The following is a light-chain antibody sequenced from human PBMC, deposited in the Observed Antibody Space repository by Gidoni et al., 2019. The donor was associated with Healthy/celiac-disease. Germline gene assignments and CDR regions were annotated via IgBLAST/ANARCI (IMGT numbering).Light chain of an antibody. Sequence: DIQMTQSPSSLSASVGDRVTITCRASQRISSYLNWYQQKQGKAPKLLIYAASSLQSGVPSRFSGSGSGTDFTLTISSLQPEDSATYYCQQRYSTPPWTFGQGTKVEIK. CDR1: QRISSY. V-gene: IGKV1-39*01. CDR2: AAS. J-gene: IGKJ1*01. CDR3: QQRYSTPPWT.